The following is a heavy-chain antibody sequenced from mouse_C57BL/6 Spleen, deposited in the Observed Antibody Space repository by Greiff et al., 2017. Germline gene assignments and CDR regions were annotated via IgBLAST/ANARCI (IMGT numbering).Heavy chain of an antibody. CDR3: AREGLITTVVGGAMDY. J-gene: IGHJ4*01. Sequence: VKLQESGPELVKPGASVKISCKASGYAFSSSWMNWVKQRPGKGLEWIGRIYPGDGDTNYNGKFKGKATLTADKSSSTAYMQLSRLTSEDFAVYFCAREGLITTVVGGAMDYWGQGTSVTVSS. CDR1: GYAFSSSW. V-gene: IGHV1-82*01. D-gene: IGHD1-1*01. CDR2: IYPGDGDT.